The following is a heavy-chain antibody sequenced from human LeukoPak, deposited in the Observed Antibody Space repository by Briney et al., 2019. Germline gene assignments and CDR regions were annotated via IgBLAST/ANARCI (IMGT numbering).Heavy chain of an antibody. D-gene: IGHD3-10*01. CDR1: GGSISSYY. V-gene: IGHV4-4*09. Sequence: PSETLPLTCTVSGGSISSYYWSWIRQPPGKGLEWIGYIYTSGSTNHNPSLKSRVTISVDTSKNQFSLKLSSVTAADTAVYYCASLGTSGFDYWGQGTLVTVSS. J-gene: IGHJ4*02. CDR3: ASLGTSGFDY. CDR2: IYTSGST.